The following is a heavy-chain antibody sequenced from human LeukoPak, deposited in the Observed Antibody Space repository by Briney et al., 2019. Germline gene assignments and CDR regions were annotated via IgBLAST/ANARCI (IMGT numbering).Heavy chain of an antibody. V-gene: IGHV3-30*18. Sequence: GGSLRLSCAASGFTFSSYAMSWVRQAPGKGLEWVAVIANDGRDKKYADSVRGRFTISRDNSKNTVYLQMNSLRAEDTAVFYCVKDMKIKAAGYYFDYWGQGILVTVSS. CDR3: VKDMKIKAAGYYFDY. CDR1: GFTFSSYA. J-gene: IGHJ4*02. CDR2: IANDGRDK. D-gene: IGHD6-13*01.